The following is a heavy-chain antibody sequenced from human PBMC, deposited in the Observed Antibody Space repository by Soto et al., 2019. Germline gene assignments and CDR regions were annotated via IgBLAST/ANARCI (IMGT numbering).Heavy chain of an antibody. V-gene: IGHV1-18*04. J-gene: IGHJ6*02. D-gene: IGHD3-3*01. CDR2: ISAYNGNT. CDR1: GYPVTSYV. Sequence: QVHLVQSGAEVKTPGASVTISCKASGYPVTSYVFSWVRQAPGQGLQWIGRISAYNGNTEYAQNVQDRVTMTADTSTSTAYMELRGLRSDDTAVYFCARDSNPFGVVIRKPGAHNYGMDVWGQGTTVTVSS. CDR3: ARDSNPFGVVIRKPGAHNYGMDV.